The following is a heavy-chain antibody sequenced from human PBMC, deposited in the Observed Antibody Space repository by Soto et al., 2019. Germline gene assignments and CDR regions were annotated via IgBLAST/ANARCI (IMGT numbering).Heavy chain of an antibody. Sequence: GESLKISCKGSGYNFTSYWIGWVRQMPGKGLERMGNIYPGDSDTRYSPSFQGQVTISADKSISTAYLQWSSLKASDTAMYYCARHYGGCYYSNFYFYYNLYVFGRGSTVTVAS. CDR3: ARHYGGCYYSNFYFYYNLYV. D-gene: IGHD3-16*01. CDR2: IYPGDSDT. J-gene: IGHJ6*02. V-gene: IGHV5-51*01. CDR1: GYNFTSYW.